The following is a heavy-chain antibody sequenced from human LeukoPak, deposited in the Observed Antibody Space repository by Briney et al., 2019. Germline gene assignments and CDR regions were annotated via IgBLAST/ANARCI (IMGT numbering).Heavy chain of an antibody. J-gene: IGHJ4*02. Sequence: SETLSLTCTVSGGSISSYYGSWIRQPPGKGLEWIGYIYYSGSTNYNPSLKSRVTISVDTSKNQFSLKLSSVTAADTAVYYCARDVTNSGYDSGDYWGQGTLVTVSS. CDR2: IYYSGST. CDR3: ARDVTNSGYDSGDY. V-gene: IGHV4-59*01. CDR1: GGSISSYY. D-gene: IGHD5-12*01.